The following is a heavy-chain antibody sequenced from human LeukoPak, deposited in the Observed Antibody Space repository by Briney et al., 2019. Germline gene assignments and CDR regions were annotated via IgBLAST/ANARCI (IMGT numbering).Heavy chain of an antibody. D-gene: IGHD3-10*01. J-gene: IGHJ4*02. CDR2: ISSSGSTI. CDR1: GFTFSSYE. V-gene: IGHV3-48*03. Sequence: GGSLRLSCAASGFTFSSYEMNWVRQAPGKGLEWVSYISSSGSTIYYADSVKGRFTISRDNAKSSLYLQMNSLRAEDTAVYYCAKDPWYGSGSYRGAIDYWGQGTLVTVSS. CDR3: AKDPWYGSGSYRGAIDY.